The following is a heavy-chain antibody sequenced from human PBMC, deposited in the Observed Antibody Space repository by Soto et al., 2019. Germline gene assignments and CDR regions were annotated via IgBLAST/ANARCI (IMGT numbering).Heavy chain of an antibody. V-gene: IGHV3-33*01. CDR3: ARVCGYSGSSSECYYYGMDV. D-gene: IGHD1-26*01. CDR1: GFTFSSYG. Sequence: GGSLRLSCAASGFTFSSYGMHWVRQAPGKGLEWVAVIWYDGSNKYYADSVKGRFTISRDNSKNTLYLQMNSLRAEDTAVYYCARVCGYSGSSSECYYYGMDVWGQGTTVTVSS. CDR2: IWYDGSNK. J-gene: IGHJ6*02.